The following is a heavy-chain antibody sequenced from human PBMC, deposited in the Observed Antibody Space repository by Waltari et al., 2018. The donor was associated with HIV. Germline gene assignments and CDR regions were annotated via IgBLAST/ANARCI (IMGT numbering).Heavy chain of an antibody. CDR1: GFAFRPYS. D-gene: IGHD5-18*01. J-gene: IGHJ5*02. CDR2: IRRATNEK. CDR3: VRDDPGYGPIDH. V-gene: IGHV3-21*04. Sequence: LVESGGGVVKTGESLRLTCEASGFAFRPYSFNWVRQSPRGCRAGVAYIRRATNEKVYLDSGRGRFVISRDDSESSVHLQMDSLKKEDTGKYFCVRDDPGYGPIDHWGRGTLVTV.